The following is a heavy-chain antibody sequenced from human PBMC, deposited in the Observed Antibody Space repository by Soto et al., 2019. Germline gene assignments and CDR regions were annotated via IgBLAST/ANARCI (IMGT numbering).Heavy chain of an antibody. D-gene: IGHD1-1*01. CDR1: GFTFNSSA. J-gene: IGHJ5*02. CDR3: AKSLNINWKNWFDP. Sequence: EEQLLESGGGLVQPGEPLRLSCAASGFTFNSSAMNWVRQAPGKGLEWVSIISDSGGRTYYADSVRGRFTISRDNSKNTLYLQMNSLRAEDTAVYYCAKSLNINWKNWFDPWGQGTLVTVSS. CDR2: ISDSGGRT. V-gene: IGHV3-23*01.